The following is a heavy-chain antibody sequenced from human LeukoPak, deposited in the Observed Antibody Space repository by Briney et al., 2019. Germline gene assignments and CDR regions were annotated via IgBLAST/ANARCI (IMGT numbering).Heavy chain of an antibody. CDR1: GGSISSYY. CDR3: ARGVYDRSGFSYYYYYYMDV. V-gene: IGHV4-59*01. J-gene: IGHJ6*03. Sequence: SETMSLTCTVSGGSISSYYWSWIRQPPGKGLEWIGYIYYRGNTNYNPSLKSRVTISLDTSKNQFSLKLSSVTAADTAVYYCARGVYDRSGFSYYYYYYMDVWGKGTTVTVSS. CDR2: IYYRGNT. D-gene: IGHD3-22*01.